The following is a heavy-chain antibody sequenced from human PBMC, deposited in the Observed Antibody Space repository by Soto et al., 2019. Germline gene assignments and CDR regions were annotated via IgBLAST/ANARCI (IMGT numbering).Heavy chain of an antibody. D-gene: IGHD3-22*01. Sequence: GALRLSCAASGFTFSDHYMDWVRQAPGKGLEWVGRTRNKANSYTTEYAASVKGRFTISRDDSKNSLYLQMNSLKTEDTAVYYCARYYDSSGPDAFDIWGQGTMVTVSS. J-gene: IGHJ3*02. CDR3: ARYYDSSGPDAFDI. V-gene: IGHV3-72*01. CDR2: TRNKANSYTT. CDR1: GFTFSDHY.